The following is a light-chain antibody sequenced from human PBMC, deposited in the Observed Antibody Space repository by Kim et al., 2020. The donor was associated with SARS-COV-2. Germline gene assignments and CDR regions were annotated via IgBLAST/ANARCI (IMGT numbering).Light chain of an antibody. CDR3: QVWGSDRGV. Sequence: VARGKTSTITCGGNNIGAKSVHWYQQKAGQAPVMVIDYDSDRPSGIPERVSGSNSGNTASLTSVRVEAGDEADYYCQVWGSDRGVFGAGTKVTVL. CDR2: YDS. CDR1: NIGAKS. J-gene: IGLJ1*01. V-gene: IGLV3-21*01.